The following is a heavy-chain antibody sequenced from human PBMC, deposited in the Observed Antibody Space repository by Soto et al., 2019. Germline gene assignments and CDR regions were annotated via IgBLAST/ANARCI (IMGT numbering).Heavy chain of an antibody. Sequence: SVKVACKASGYTFTGYYMHWVRQAPEQVLEWMGWINPNRGGTNYAQKFQSRVTMTRDTSISTAYMEMSSLRSDDTAVYYCARDFQRYCSGGSCYWFDPWGQGTLVTVSS. CDR1: GYTFTGYY. V-gene: IGHV1-2*02. J-gene: IGHJ5*02. CDR2: INPNRGGT. D-gene: IGHD2-15*01. CDR3: ARDFQRYCSGGSCYWFDP.